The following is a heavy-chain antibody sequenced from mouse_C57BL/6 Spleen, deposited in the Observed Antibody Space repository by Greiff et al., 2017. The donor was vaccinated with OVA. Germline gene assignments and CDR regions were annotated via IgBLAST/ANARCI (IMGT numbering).Heavy chain of an antibody. D-gene: IGHD2-4*01. Sequence: EVKLMESGPGLVKPSQSLSLTCSVTGYSITSGYYWNWIRQFPGNKLEWMGYISYDGSNNYNPSLKNRISITRDTSKNTFFLKLNSVTTEDTATYYCARAPIYYDYDLDYWGQGTTLTVSS. CDR3: ARAPIYYDYDLDY. CDR2: ISYDGSN. CDR1: GYSITSGYY. J-gene: IGHJ2*01. V-gene: IGHV3-6*01.